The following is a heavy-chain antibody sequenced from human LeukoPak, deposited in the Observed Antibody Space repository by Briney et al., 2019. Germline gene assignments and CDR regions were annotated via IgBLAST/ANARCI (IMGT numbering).Heavy chain of an antibody. V-gene: IGHV1-2*02. D-gene: IGHD3-22*01. J-gene: IGHJ3*02. Sequence: ASVKVSCQASGYIFTDYYIHWVRQATGQGLEWLGLNNPNNGNTNYAQKFQGRVTMTRDTSITTAYMELSRLTSDDTAVFYCARVVAYYDGWPLDIWGQGTMVTVAS. CDR3: ARVVAYYDGWPLDI. CDR2: NNPNNGNT. CDR1: GYIFTDYY.